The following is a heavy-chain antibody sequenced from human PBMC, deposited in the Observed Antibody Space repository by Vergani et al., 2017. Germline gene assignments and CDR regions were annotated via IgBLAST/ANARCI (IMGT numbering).Heavy chain of an antibody. D-gene: IGHD3-16*01. CDR1: GFTFSSYG. J-gene: IGHJ5*02. CDR3: AKDRGGAENWFDP. V-gene: IGHV3-30*18. CDR2: TSYDGSNK. Sequence: QVQLVESGGGVVQPGRSLRLSCAASGFTFSSYGMHWVRQAPGKGLEWVAVTSYDGSNKYYAASVKGRFTISRDNSKNTLYLQMNSLRAEDTAVYYFAKDRGGAENWFDPWGQGTLVTVSS.